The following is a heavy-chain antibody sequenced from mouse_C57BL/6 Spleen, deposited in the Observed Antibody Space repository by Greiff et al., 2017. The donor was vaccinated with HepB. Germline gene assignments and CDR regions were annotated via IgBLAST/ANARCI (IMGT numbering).Heavy chain of an antibody. J-gene: IGHJ4*01. V-gene: IGHV3-6*01. CDR2: ISYDGSN. CDR1: GYSITSGYY. CDR3: ATNYALYAMDY. Sequence: EVQLVESGPGLVKPSQSLSLTCSVTGYSITSGYYWNWIRQFPGNKLEWMGYISYDGSNNYNPSLKNRISITRDTSKNQFFLKLNSVTTEDTATYYCATNYALYAMDYWGQGTSVTVSS. D-gene: IGHD1-1*02.